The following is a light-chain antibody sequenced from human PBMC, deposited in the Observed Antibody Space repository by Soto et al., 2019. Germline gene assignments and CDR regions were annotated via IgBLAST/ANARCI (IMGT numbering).Light chain of an antibody. CDR2: EVN. J-gene: IGLJ1*01. Sequence: QSLLTQPPSACGSPGQSFAIACTGTISDVGGYNYVSWYQQHPGKAPKLMIYEVNKRPSGVPDRFSGSKPRNTASLTVSGLQAEDEADYCCSSYAGSSNVFGTGTKVTV. CDR1: ISDVGGYNY. V-gene: IGLV2-8*01. CDR3: SSYAGSSNV.